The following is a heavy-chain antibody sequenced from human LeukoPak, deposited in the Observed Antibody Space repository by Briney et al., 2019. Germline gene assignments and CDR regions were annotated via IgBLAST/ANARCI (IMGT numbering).Heavy chain of an antibody. J-gene: IGHJ6*03. CDR3: ASVAAAGLYYYYYYMDV. D-gene: IGHD6-13*01. Sequence: SETLSLTCAVYGGSFSGYYWSWIRQPPGRGLEWIGEINHSGSTNYNPSLKSRVTISVDTSKNQFSLKLSSVTAADTAVYYCASVAAAGLYYYYYYMDVWGKGTTVTVSS. CDR2: INHSGST. CDR1: GGSFSGYY. V-gene: IGHV4-34*01.